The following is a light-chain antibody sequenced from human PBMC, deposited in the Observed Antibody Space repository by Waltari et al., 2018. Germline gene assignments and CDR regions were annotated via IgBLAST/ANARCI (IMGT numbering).Light chain of an antibody. CDR1: QDISNY. Sequence: DIQMTQSPSSLSASVGDRVTITCQASQDISNYLNWYQQKSGKAPKVLIYEASSLATGVPSRFSGGGSGTDFTLTISSLQPEDIATYYCQQYEGLPLTFGGGTKVEI. CDR2: EAS. CDR3: QQYEGLPLT. V-gene: IGKV1-33*01. J-gene: IGKJ4*01.